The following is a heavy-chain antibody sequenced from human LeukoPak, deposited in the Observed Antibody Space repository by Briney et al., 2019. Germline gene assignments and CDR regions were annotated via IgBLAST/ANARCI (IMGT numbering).Heavy chain of an antibody. CDR2: IYYSGST. J-gene: IGHJ4*02. CDR3: TRATGAGLIDD. V-gene: IGHV4-39*06. CDR1: GGSISSYY. D-gene: IGHD1-1*01. Sequence: SETLSLTCTVSGGSISSYYWSWIRQPPGEGLEWIGSIYYSGSTYYNSSLQSRVTISVHMSNNQFALKLSSVTAADTAVYDCTRATGAGLIDDWGQGTLVTVSS.